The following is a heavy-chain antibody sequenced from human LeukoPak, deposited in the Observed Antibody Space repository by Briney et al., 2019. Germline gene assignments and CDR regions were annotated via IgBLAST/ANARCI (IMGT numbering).Heavy chain of an antibody. D-gene: IGHD4-17*01. CDR1: GFTFSSYA. CDR3: AKFKGYGDLDY. CDR2: ISGSGDST. Sequence: GGSLRLSCAASGFTFSSYAMSWVRQAPGKGLEWVSAISGSGDSTYYADSVKGRFTISRDNSKNTLSLQMDSLRAEDTAVYYCAKFKGYGDLDYWGQGTLVTVSS. V-gene: IGHV3-23*01. J-gene: IGHJ4*02.